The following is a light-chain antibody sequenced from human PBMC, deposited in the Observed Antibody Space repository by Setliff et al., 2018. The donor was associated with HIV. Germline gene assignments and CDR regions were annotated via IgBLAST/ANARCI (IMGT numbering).Light chain of an antibody. CDR3: CSYAGSYTYV. J-gene: IGLJ1*01. CDR1: SSDVGGYNY. V-gene: IGLV2-11*01. Sequence: LAQPRSVSGSPGQSVTISCTGTSSDVGGYNYVSWYQQHPGKAPKLMIHDVSKRPSGVPDRFSGSKSGNTASLTISGLQAEDEADYYCCSYAGSYTYVFGTGTKVTVL. CDR2: DVS.